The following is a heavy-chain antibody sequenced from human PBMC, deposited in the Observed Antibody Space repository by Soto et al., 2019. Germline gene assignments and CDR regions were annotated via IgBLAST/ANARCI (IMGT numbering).Heavy chain of an antibody. V-gene: IGHV3-64*01. J-gene: IGHJ4*02. CDR1: GFTFSSYA. D-gene: IGHD2-21*02. Sequence: EVQLVESGGGLVQPGGSLRLSCAASGFTFSSYAMHWVRQAPGKGLEYVSTISRNGGSTYYANSVKGRFTISRDNSTNTLYLQMVSLRAEDMAVYYCARGGSDYYFDYWGQGTLVTVSS. CDR3: ARGGSDYYFDY. CDR2: ISRNGGST.